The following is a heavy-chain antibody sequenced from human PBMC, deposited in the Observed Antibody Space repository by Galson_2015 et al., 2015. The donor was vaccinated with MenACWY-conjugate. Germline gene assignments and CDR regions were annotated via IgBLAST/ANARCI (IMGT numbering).Heavy chain of an antibody. D-gene: IGHD6-13*01. Sequence: SLRLSCAASGFTFSSYAMSWVRQAPGKGLEWVSGISGGAGSTYYADSVRGRFTISRDNSKNTLYLQMNSLRAEDTAVYYCAKDPQQLVAPRQYFQYWGQGTLVTVSS. CDR1: GFTFSSYA. CDR3: AKDPQQLVAPRQYFQY. CDR2: ISGGAGST. V-gene: IGHV3-23*01. J-gene: IGHJ1*01.